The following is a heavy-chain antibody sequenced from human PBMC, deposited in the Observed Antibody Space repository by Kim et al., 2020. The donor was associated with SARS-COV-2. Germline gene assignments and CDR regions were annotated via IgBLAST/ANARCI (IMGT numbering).Heavy chain of an antibody. CDR1: GFTFSSYG. J-gene: IGHJ3*02. Sequence: GGSLRLSCAASGFTFSSYGMHWVRQAPGKGLEWVAVISYDGSNKYYADSVKGRFTISRDNSKNTLYLQMNSLRAEDTAVYYCAKGFSDGYAFDIWGQGTMVTVSS. D-gene: IGHD3-3*01. CDR3: AKGFSDGYAFDI. V-gene: IGHV3-30*18. CDR2: ISYDGSNK.